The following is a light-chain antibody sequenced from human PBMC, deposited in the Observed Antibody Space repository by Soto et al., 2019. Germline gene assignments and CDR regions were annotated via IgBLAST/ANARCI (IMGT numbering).Light chain of an antibody. J-gene: IGLJ2*01. CDR1: SSNIGAGYA. CDR3: QSFYSSLIGRVV. CDR2: ADN. Sequence: QPVLTQPPSVSGAPGQRVTLSCTGSSSNIGAGYAVNWYQQLPGEAPKLLISADNNRPSGVPDRFSGSKSGTSASLAITGLQEEDEAEYYCQSFYSSLIGRVVFGGGTKLTVL. V-gene: IGLV1-40*01.